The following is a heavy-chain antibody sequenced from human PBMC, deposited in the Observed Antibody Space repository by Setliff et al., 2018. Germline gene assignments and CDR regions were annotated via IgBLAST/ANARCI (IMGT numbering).Heavy chain of an antibody. CDR1: GGSFSDYY. Sequence: SETLSLTCAVYGGSFSDYYGSCLRQSPGKGLEWIGAINHSGSTNYNPSLKTRVTITVDTSKNQFSLTLSSVTAADTAVYYCARETTMTYYFYYMDVWGKGTTVTVSS. J-gene: IGHJ6*03. D-gene: IGHD4-17*01. V-gene: IGHV4-34*01. CDR2: INHSGST. CDR3: ARETTMTYYFYYMDV.